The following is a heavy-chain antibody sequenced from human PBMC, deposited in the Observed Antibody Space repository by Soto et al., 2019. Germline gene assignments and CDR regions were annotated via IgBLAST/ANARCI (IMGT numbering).Heavy chain of an antibody. CDR2: IYPGDSDT. CDR3: ARDSNHRAAARNYYYGMDV. Sequence: PGESLKISCKGSGYSFTSYWIGWVRQMPGKGLEWMGIIYPGDSDTRYSPSFQGQVTISADKSISTAYLQWSSLKASDTAMYYCARDSNHRAAARNYYYGMDVWGQGTTITVSS. D-gene: IGHD6-13*01. CDR1: GYSFTSYW. J-gene: IGHJ6*02. V-gene: IGHV5-51*01.